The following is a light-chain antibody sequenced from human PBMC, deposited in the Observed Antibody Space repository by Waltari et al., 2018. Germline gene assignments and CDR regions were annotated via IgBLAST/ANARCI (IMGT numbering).Light chain of an antibody. CDR1: NIADKS. J-gene: IGLJ1*01. V-gene: IGLV3-21*04. CDR3: QVWDTSIDLSV. CDR2: YDS. Sequence: SYVLTQAPPVSVAPGETARITCGGNNIADKSVHWYQQKPGQAPVLVIFYDSDRPSGIPERFSGSNSGNTATLTISRAEAGDEADYYCQVWDTSIDLSVFGTGTKVTVL.